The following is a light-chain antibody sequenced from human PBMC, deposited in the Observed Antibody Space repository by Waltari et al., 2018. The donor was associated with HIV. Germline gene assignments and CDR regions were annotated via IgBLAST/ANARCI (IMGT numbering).Light chain of an antibody. Sequence: QPVLTQPPAASGSPGQGVAISCCGSSSDTGVNHVYCSPQPPAPPPKPPIYRKKQRPSGLPARLAGPTSGTSASRAIIGLRSDDEGDYYCAAWDDSLSGVIFGGGTKLTVL. V-gene: IGLV1-47*01. CDR2: RKK. CDR3: AAWDDSLSGVI. CDR1: SSDTGVNH. J-gene: IGLJ2*01.